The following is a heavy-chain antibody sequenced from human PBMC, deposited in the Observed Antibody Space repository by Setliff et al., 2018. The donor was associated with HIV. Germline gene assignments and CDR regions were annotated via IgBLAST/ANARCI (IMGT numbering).Heavy chain of an antibody. J-gene: IGHJ5*02. CDR3: ARGCNGGNCYHGSGWFDP. Sequence: GASVKVSCKASGYTFTSHAMNWVRQAPGQGLEWMGWINTNTGNPTYAQGFTGRFVFSLDTSVSTAYLQISSLKSEDTAVYYCARGCNGGNCYHGSGWFDPWGQGTLVTVSS. D-gene: IGHD2-15*01. CDR1: GYTFTSHA. V-gene: IGHV7-4-1*02. CDR2: INTNTGNP.